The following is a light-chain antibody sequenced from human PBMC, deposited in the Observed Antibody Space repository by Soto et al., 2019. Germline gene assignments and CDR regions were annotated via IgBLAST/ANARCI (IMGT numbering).Light chain of an antibody. V-gene: IGKV1-9*01. Sequence: QLTKSASAVSAYVGDRVTITCRASQGISNYLAWYRQKPGKTPRLLIYGATTLQSGVPSRFSGSGSGTEFTLTISSLQSEDFAIYYCQQYNNWPPLTFGQGTRLEIK. CDR2: GAT. J-gene: IGKJ5*01. CDR1: QGISNY. CDR3: QQYNNWPPLT.